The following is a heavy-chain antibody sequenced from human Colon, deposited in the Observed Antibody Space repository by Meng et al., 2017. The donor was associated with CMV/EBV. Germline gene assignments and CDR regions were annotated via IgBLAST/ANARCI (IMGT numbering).Heavy chain of an antibody. CDR2: IYSNGGT. J-gene: IGHJ4*02. D-gene: IGHD1-20*01. CDR1: GGSVSSGRYF. V-gene: IGHV4-61*01. CDR3: ARGDNWNDPFDY. Sequence: SETLSLTCTVSGGSVSSGRYFWTWIRQPPGKRLECIGYIYSNGGTNYNPSLKSRVTISIDTSKNQFSLKLSSVTAADTAMYYCARGDNWNDPFDYWGQGTLVTVSS.